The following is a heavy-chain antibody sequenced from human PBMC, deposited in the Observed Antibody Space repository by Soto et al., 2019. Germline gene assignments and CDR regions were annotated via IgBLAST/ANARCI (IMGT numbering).Heavy chain of an antibody. CDR3: AKDQARDPAAIHYYGMDV. CDR2: ISYDGSNK. CDR1: GFTVSSNY. V-gene: IGHV3-30*18. D-gene: IGHD2-2*01. J-gene: IGHJ6*02. Sequence: PGGSLRLSCAASGFTVSSNYMSWVRQAPGKGLEWVSVISYDGSNKYYADSVKGRFTISRDNSKNTLYLQMNSLRAEDTAVYYCAKDQARDPAAIHYYGMDVWGQGTTVTVSS.